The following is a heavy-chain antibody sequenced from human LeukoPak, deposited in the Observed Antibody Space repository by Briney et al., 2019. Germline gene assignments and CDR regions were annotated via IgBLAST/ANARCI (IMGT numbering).Heavy chain of an antibody. CDR3: ARGAAATY. Sequence: KASETLSLTCAVYGGSFSGYYWSWIRQPPGKGLEWIGYIYSSGSTNYNPSLKSRVTISVDTSKNQFSLKLSSVTAADTAVYYCARGAAATYWGQGTLVTVSS. D-gene: IGHD6-13*01. CDR1: GGSFSGYY. J-gene: IGHJ4*02. CDR2: IYSSGST. V-gene: IGHV4-59*01.